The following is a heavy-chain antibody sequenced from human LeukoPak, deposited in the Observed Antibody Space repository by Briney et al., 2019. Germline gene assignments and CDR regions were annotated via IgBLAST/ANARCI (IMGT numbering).Heavy chain of an antibody. CDR1: GYTFTGYY. J-gene: IGHJ4*02. D-gene: IGHD3-10*01. CDR3: ARAYGSGSYTLLFFDY. Sequence: ASVKVSCKASGYTFTGYYMHWVRQAPGQGLEWMGWINPNSGGTNYAQKFQGRVTMTRDTSTSTVYMELSSLRSEDTAVYYCARAYGSGSYTLLFFDYWGQGTLVTVSS. V-gene: IGHV1-2*02. CDR2: INPNSGGT.